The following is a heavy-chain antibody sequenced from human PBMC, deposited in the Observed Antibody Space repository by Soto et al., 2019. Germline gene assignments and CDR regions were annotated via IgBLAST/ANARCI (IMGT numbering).Heavy chain of an antibody. CDR3: ARDRWLRTSYGMDV. D-gene: IGHD5-12*01. CDR2: INAGNGNT. J-gene: IGHJ6*02. CDR1: GYTFTSYA. V-gene: IGHV1-3*01. Sequence: QVQLVQSGAEVKKPGASVKVSCKASGYTFTSYAMHWVRQAPGQRLEWMGWINAGNGNTKYSQKFQGRVTITRDKSASTAYMELSSLRSEDTAVYYCARDRWLRTSYGMDVWGQGTTVTVSS.